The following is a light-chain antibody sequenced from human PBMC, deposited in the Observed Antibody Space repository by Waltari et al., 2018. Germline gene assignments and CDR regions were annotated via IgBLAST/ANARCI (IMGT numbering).Light chain of an antibody. CDR2: EVN. V-gene: IGLV2-8*01. J-gene: IGLJ2*01. CDR3: SSYAGTDNFVV. Sequence: QSALTQPPSASGSPGQSVTISCTGTSSDVGAYVYVSWYQHHPDKAPKLIIFEVNKWPSGVPDRFSGSKSGNTASLTVSGLQAEDEADYYCSSYAGTDNFVVFGGGTKLTVL. CDR1: SSDVGAYVY.